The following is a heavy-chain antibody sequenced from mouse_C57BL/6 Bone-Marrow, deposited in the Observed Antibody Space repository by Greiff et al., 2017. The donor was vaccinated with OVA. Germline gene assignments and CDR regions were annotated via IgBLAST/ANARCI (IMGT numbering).Heavy chain of an antibody. CDR2: ISYDGSN. J-gene: IGHJ4*01. V-gene: IGHV3-6*01. Sequence: EVQLQQSGPGLVKPSQSLSLTCSVTGYSITSGYYWNWIRQFPGNKLEWMGYISYDGSNNYNPSLKNRISITRDTSKNQFFLKLNSVTTEDTATYYCARDWDYYGSSPFYYAMDYWGQGTSVTVSS. D-gene: IGHD1-1*01. CDR1: GYSITSGYY. CDR3: ARDWDYYGSSPFYYAMDY.